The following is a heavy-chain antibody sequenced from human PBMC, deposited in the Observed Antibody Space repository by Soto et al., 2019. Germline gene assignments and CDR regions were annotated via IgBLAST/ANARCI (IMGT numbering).Heavy chain of an antibody. J-gene: IGHJ4*01. CDR2: IYHNGIT. V-gene: IGHV4-4*02. Sequence: QVELKQSGPGLVRPSGTLSLTCRVSGTSISSTYWWTWVRQSPGKGLEWIGEIYHNGITKYKPSLKSRVRLAVDQPNNKFSLKLTAVTAAGTVVDHCAAGPPRIVVVVGEFPTWGHGTVVTVSP. CDR3: AAGPPRIVVVVGEFPT. CDR1: GTSISSTYW. D-gene: IGHD2-21*01.